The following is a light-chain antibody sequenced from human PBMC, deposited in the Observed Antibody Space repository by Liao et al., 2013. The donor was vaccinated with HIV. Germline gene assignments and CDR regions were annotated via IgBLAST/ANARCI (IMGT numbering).Light chain of an antibody. CDR3: QAWDSTIAYV. J-gene: IGLJ1*01. Sequence: SYVLTQPPSVSVSPGQTASITCSGDKLGDKYVCWYQQKPGQSPVLVIYQDTKRPSGIPERFSGSNSGNTATLTISGTQAMDEADYYCQAWDSTIAYVFGTGTKVTVL. V-gene: IGLV3-1*01. CDR2: QDT. CDR1: KLGDKY.